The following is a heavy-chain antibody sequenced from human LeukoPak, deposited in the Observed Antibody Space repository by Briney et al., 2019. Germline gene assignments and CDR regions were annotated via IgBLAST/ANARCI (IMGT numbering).Heavy chain of an antibody. J-gene: IGHJ2*01. D-gene: IGHD3-9*01. CDR3: AREGDILTGYYAYWYFDL. CDR2: IYSGGNT. Sequence: PGGSLRLSCAASGFNVSSKYMNWVRQAPGKGLEWVSVIYSGGNTYYADSVKGRFTISRDNSKNTLYLQMNSLRAEDTAVYYCAREGDILTGYYAYWYFDLWGRGTLVTVSS. V-gene: IGHV3-53*01. CDR1: GFNVSSKY.